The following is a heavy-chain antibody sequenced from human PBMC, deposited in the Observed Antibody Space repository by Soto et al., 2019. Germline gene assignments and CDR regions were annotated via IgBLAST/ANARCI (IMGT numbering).Heavy chain of an antibody. D-gene: IGHD6-6*01. CDR1: GGSISSSSYY. CDR2: IYYSGST. V-gene: IGHV4-39*01. Sequence: PSETLSLTCTVSGGSISSSSYYWGWIRQPPGKGLEWIGSIYYSGSTYYNPSLKSRVTISVDTSKNQFSLKLSSVTAADTAVYYCARTPRIAARDYFDYRGQRTPVTVSS. CDR3: ARTPRIAARDYFDY. J-gene: IGHJ4*02.